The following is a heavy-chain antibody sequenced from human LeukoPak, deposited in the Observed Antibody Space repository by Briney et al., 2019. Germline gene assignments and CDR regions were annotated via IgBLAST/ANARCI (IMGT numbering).Heavy chain of an antibody. Sequence: SETLSLTCTVSGDSISSYYWSWIRQPPGKGLEWIGNIYYSGSTNYNPSLKSRITISVDTSKNQFSLKLSSVTAADTAVYYCARNRHCDYWGQGTLVTVSS. V-gene: IGHV4-59*01. CDR1: GDSISSYY. CDR2: IYYSGST. CDR3: ARNRHCDY. D-gene: IGHD1-14*01. J-gene: IGHJ4*02.